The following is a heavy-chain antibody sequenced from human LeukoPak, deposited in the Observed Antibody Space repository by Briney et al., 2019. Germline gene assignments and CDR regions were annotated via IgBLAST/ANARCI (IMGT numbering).Heavy chain of an antibody. CDR1: GFTFRNYW. CDR3: AKSGGFFDT. V-gene: IGHV3-7*01. J-gene: IGHJ5*02. D-gene: IGHD1-26*01. Sequence: GGSLRLSCAVSGFTFRNYWMTWVRQAPGKGLEWVANINEDETEKFYVDSVVGRFTISRDNGKNFLYLQMNSLRAEDTAVYYCAKSGGFFDTWGQGTLVTVSS. CDR2: INEDETEK.